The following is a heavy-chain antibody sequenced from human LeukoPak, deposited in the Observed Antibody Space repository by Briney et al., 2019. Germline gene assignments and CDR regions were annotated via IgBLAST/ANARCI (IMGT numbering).Heavy chain of an antibody. CDR1: GGSISGYY. J-gene: IGHJ4*02. Sequence: ASETLSLTCTVSGGSISGYYWSWIRQPPGKGLEWIGYIYYSGSTNYNPSLKSRVTISVDTSKNQFSLKLSSVTAADTAVYYCARAGQQWLDRFDYWGQGTLVTVSS. V-gene: IGHV4-59*08. CDR3: ARAGQQWLDRFDY. D-gene: IGHD6-19*01. CDR2: IYYSGST.